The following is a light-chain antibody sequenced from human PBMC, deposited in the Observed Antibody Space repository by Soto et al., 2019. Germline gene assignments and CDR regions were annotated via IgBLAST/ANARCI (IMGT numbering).Light chain of an antibody. Sequence: DIKMTQSPSSLSESVGDRVTITCQASKNINTYLNWYQQKPGRAPKLLIYDASNLEAGVPSRFRGSGSGTDFTFTISRLQPEDIATYYCQQYENLPTFGQGTRLEIK. CDR1: KNINTY. V-gene: IGKV1-33*01. J-gene: IGKJ5*01. CDR2: DAS. CDR3: QQYENLPT.